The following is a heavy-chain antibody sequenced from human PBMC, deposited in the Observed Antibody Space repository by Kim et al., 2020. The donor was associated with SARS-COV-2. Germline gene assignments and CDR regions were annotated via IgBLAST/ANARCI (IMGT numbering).Heavy chain of an antibody. J-gene: IGHJ4*02. CDR3: ARGGGIHLWVLPTDY. CDR1: GYTFTSYG. CDR2: ISAYNGNT. D-gene: IGHD5-18*01. V-gene: IGHV1-18*01. Sequence: ASVKVSCKASGYTFTSYGISWVLQAPGQGLEWMGWISAYNGNTNYAQKLHGRVTMTTDTSTSTAYMELRSLRSDDTAVYYCARGGGIHLWVLPTDYWGQGTLVTVSS.